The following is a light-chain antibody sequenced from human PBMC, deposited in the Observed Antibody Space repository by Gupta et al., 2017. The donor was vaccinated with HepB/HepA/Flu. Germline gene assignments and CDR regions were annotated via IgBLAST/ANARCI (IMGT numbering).Light chain of an antibody. CDR3: QQFNSYSLT. V-gene: IGKV1-5*03. CDR1: QSIGIS. CDR2: KAS. Sequence: DIQMTQSPSTLSASVGDRVTLTCRASQSIGISLAWYQQKPGKAPNLLIYKASSLQSGVPSRLSGSGSGTEFTLTISSLQPDAFATYYCQQFNSYSLTFGGGTKVEI. J-gene: IGKJ4*01.